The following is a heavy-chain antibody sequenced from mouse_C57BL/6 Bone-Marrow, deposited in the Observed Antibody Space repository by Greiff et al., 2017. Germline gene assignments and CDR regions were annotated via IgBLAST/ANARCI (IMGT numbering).Heavy chain of an antibody. CDR3: ARGDYDWGCYAMDY. J-gene: IGHJ4*01. V-gene: IGHV1-69*01. CDR1: GYTFTSYW. D-gene: IGHD2-4*01. CDR2: IDPSDSYT. Sequence: QVQLQQPGAELVMPGASVKLSCKASGYTFTSYWMHWVKQRPGQGLEWIGEIDPSDSYTNYNQKFKGKSTLTVDKSSSTAYMQLSSLTSEDSAVYYCARGDYDWGCYAMDYWGQGTSVTVSS.